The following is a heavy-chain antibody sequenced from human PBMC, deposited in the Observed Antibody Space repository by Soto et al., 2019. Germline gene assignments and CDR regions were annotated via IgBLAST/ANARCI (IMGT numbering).Heavy chain of an antibody. CDR2: ISGSGGST. D-gene: IGHD4-17*01. Sequence: GGSLRLSCAASGFTFSSYAMSWVRQAPGKGLEWVSAISGSGGSTYYADSVKGRFTISRDNSKNTMYLQMNSLRAEDTAVYYCAKDADYGGNSVSHWYFDLWGRGTLVTVSS. CDR1: GFTFSSYA. J-gene: IGHJ2*01. V-gene: IGHV3-23*01. CDR3: AKDADYGGNSVSHWYFDL.